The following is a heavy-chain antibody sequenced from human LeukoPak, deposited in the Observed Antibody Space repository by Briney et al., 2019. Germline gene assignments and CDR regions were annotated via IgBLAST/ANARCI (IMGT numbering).Heavy chain of an antibody. J-gene: IGHJ4*02. CDR2: IGGRDDRT. V-gene: IGHV3-23*01. CDR3: AKDPNPLYDLWSGYK. CDR1: GFTFTGHT. Sequence: GGSLRLSCATSGFTFTGHTMTWFRQAPGKGLEWVSIIGGRDDRTYYADYVEGRFAISRDTSKNILYLQMNSLRAEDTAVYYCAKDPNPLYDLWSGYKWGQGTLVTVSS. D-gene: IGHD3-3*01.